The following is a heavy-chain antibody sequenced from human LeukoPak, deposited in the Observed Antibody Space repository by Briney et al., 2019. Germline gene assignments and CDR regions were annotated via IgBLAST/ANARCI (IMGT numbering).Heavy chain of an antibody. J-gene: IGHJ4*02. CDR2: IIPIFGTA. V-gene: IGHV1-69*13. CDR3: ASGNRGYCSSTSCPGFYFDY. Sequence: SVKVSCKASGGTFSSYAISWARQAPGQGLEWMGGIIPIFGTANYAQKFQGRVTITADESTSTAYMELSSLRSEDTAVYYCASGNRGYCSSTSCPGFYFDYWGQGTLVTVSS. D-gene: IGHD2-2*01. CDR1: GGTFSSYA.